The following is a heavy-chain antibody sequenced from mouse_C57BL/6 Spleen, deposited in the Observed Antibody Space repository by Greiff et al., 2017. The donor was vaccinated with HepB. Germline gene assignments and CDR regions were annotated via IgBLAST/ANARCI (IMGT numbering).Heavy chain of an antibody. Sequence: EVKVVESGGGLVKPGGSLKLSCAASGFTFSSYAMSWVRQTPEKRLEWVATISDGGSYTYYPDNVKGRFTISRDNAKNNLYLQMSHLKSEDTAMYYCARDHGNYVFAYWGQGTLVTVSA. D-gene: IGHD2-1*01. J-gene: IGHJ3*01. CDR3: ARDHGNYVFAY. V-gene: IGHV5-4*01. CDR2: ISDGGSYT. CDR1: GFTFSSYA.